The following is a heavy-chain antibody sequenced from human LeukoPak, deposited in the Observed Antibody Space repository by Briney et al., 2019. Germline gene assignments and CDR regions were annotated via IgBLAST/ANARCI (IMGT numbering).Heavy chain of an antibody. CDR3: ARGRGVSSSSDDYFDY. CDR2: INPNNGDT. Sequence: GASVKVSCKASGFTFTGYYIHWVRQAPGQGLEWMGWINPNNGDTNYAQKFQGRVTMTRDTSISTAYMELSRLRSDDTAGYYCARGRGVSSSSDDYFDYWGQGTLVTVSS. D-gene: IGHD6-6*01. CDR1: GFTFTGYY. V-gene: IGHV1-2*02. J-gene: IGHJ4*02.